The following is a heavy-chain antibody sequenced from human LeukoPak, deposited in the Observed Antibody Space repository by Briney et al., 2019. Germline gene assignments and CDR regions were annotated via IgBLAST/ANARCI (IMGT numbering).Heavy chain of an antibody. CDR3: ARDVLAAAGN. J-gene: IGHJ4*02. CDR2: IYHSGST. Sequence: PSETLSLTCAVSGYSISSGYYWGWIRQPPGKGLEWIGSIYHSGSTYYNPSLKSRVTISVDTSKNQFSLQLSSVTAADTAVYYCARDVLAAAGNWGQGTLVTVSS. CDR1: GYSISSGYY. D-gene: IGHD6-13*01. V-gene: IGHV4-38-2*02.